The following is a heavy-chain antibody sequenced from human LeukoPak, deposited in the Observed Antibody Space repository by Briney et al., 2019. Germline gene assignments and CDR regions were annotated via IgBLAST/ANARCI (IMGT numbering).Heavy chain of an antibody. CDR1: GGSFSGYY. V-gene: IGHV4-34*01. CDR3: ARALLTTVTTS. CDR2: INHSGST. D-gene: IGHD4-17*01. J-gene: IGHJ4*02. Sequence: PSETLSLTCAVYGGSFSGYYWSWIRQPPGKGLEWIGEINHSGSTNYNPSLKSRVTISVDTSKNQFSLKLSSVTAADTAVYYCARALLTTVTTSWGQGTQVTVSS.